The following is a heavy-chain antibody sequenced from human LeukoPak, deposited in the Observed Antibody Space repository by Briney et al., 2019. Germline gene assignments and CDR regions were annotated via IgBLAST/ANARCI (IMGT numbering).Heavy chain of an antibody. Sequence: GGSLRLSCVASGFTFSTFAMTWVRQAPGKGLEWVSSIGGSGSNPNYADSVRGRFTTSRDNSKNTLYLQMDRLTAEDTAVYYCGRDPNGDYVGAFEFWGQGTLVSVS. CDR1: GFTFSTFA. J-gene: IGHJ3*01. CDR2: IGGSGSNP. CDR3: GRDPNGDYVGAFEF. D-gene: IGHD4-17*01. V-gene: IGHV3-23*01.